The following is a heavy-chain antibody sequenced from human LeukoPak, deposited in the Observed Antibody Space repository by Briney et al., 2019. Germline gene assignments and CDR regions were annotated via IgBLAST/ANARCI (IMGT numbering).Heavy chain of an antibody. CDR1: GASISNFY. CDR3: ARGYRGHSGYDHRLDY. J-gene: IGHJ4*02. CDR2: VYYSGSF. D-gene: IGHD5-12*01. Sequence: EPSETLSLTCTISGASISNFYWSWIRQPPGKGLEWIGYVYYSGSFNYNPSLKSRVTISVDTSKIQFSLNLISVTAADTAVNYCARGYRGHSGYDHRLDYWGQGTLVTVSS. V-gene: IGHV4-59*01.